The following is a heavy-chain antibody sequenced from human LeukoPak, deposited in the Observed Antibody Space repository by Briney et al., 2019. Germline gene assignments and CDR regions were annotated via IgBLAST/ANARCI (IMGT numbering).Heavy chain of an antibody. CDR3: ARVALAAAGQRPYYYSYMDV. D-gene: IGHD6-13*01. CDR1: GGSISSYY. CDR2: IYYIVST. V-gene: IGHV4-59*01. J-gene: IGHJ6*03. Sequence: TPSETLSLTCTVSGGSISSYYWSWIRQPPGKGLEWLGFIYYIVSTNYNPSLKSRVTISVDTSKHQFSLKLSSVTAADTAVYYCARVALAAAGQRPYYYSYMDVWGKGTTVTVSS.